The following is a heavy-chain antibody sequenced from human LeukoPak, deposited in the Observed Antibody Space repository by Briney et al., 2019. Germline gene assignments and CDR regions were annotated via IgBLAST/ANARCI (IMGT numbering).Heavy chain of an antibody. D-gene: IGHD2-15*01. Sequence: GGSLRLSCAASGFTFSSYALNWVRQAPGKGLEYVSAISPDGGTTYYADSVKGRFTISRDNSKNTPYLQMGSLRAEDMAVYYCARVLPGGSCYDYWGQGTLVTVSS. V-gene: IGHV3-64*02. J-gene: IGHJ4*02. CDR3: ARVLPGGSCYDY. CDR1: GFTFSSYA. CDR2: ISPDGGTT.